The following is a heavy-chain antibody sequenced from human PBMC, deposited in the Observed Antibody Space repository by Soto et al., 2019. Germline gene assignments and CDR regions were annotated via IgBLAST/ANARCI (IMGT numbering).Heavy chain of an antibody. CDR3: ATSEGRHGYSFES. Sequence: SVNVSCKASGVTFNRQDMRWVRQAPGQGLEWMGGIIPIFGTPHYAEKFQDRVTITADESTGTAYLELSSLTSEDTAVYYCATSEGRHGYSFESWGAGTLVSFSS. V-gene: IGHV1-69*13. D-gene: IGHD5-18*01. CDR2: IIPIFGTP. J-gene: IGHJ2*01. CDR1: GVTFNRQD.